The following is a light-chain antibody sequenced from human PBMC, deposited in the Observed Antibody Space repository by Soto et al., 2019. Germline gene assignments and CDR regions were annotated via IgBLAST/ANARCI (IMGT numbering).Light chain of an antibody. J-gene: IGLJ3*02. CDR1: SSDIGGYKY. CDR2: EVS. CDR3: TSYSRYRVLV. Sequence: QSALAQPASVSGCLGQSITISCTGTSSDIGGYKYVSWYQQHPGKAPKLIIFEVSNRPSGVSDRFSGSNSGNTASLTISGLQAEDEADYYCTSYSRYRVLVFGGGTK. V-gene: IGLV2-14*01.